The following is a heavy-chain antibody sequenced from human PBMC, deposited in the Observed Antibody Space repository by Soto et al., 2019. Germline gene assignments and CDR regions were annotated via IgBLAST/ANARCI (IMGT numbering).Heavy chain of an antibody. V-gene: IGHV3-21*01. J-gene: IGHJ4*02. CDR3: AREKMATITLDY. D-gene: IGHD5-12*01. CDR1: GFTFSSYS. Sequence: NPGGSLRLSCAASGFTFSSYSMNWVRQAPGKGLEWVSSISSSSSYIYYADSVKGRFTISRDNAKNSLYLQMNSLRAEDTAVYYCAREKMATITLDYWGQGTLVTVSS. CDR2: ISSSSSYI.